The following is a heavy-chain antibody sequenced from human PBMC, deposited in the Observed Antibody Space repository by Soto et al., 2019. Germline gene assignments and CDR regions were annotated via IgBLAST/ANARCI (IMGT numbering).Heavy chain of an antibody. CDR1: GFAFNTYG. CDR2: TSSDETIK. V-gene: IGHV3-30*18. Sequence: TGGSLRLSCAASGFAFNTYGMHWVRQAPGKGLEWVAATSSDETIKTYSDSAKGRFTISRDNSRNRLYLQMDSLRAEDTALYYCAKKLPGSVMSCPDYWGRGTQVTVSS. J-gene: IGHJ4*02. D-gene: IGHD4-4*01. CDR3: AKKLPGSVMSCPDY.